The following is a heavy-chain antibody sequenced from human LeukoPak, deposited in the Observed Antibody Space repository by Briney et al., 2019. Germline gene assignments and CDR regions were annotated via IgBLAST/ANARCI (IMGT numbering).Heavy chain of an antibody. V-gene: IGHV4-59*08. D-gene: IGHD3-3*01. CDR2: IYYSGST. J-gene: IGHJ4*02. CDR3: ARYDLSPSQYLDY. Sequence: SETLSLTCTVSSGSISGYYWSWIRQPPGKGLEWIGWIYYSGSTQYNPSLKSRVTISVDKSNNQFSLNLSSVTAADTAVYYCARYDLSPSQYLDYWGQGTLVTVSS. CDR1: SGSISGYY.